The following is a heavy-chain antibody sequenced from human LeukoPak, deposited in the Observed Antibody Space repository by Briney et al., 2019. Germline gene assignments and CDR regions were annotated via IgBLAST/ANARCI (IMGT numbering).Heavy chain of an antibody. V-gene: IGHV3-48*04. CDR1: EFTFSSYS. J-gene: IGHJ6*03. CDR3: AKDATAVVGTVYMDV. D-gene: IGHD6-13*01. CDR2: ISNFGDII. Sequence: GGSLRLSCVASEFTFSSYSMNWVRQAPGKGLEWISHISNFGDIIHYADSVEGRFTISRDNAKNSLYLQMDSLRAEDTAVYYCAKDATAVVGTVYMDVWGKGTTVTISS.